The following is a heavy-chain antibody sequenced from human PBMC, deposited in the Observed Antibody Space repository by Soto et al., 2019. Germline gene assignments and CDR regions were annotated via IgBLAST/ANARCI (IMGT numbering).Heavy chain of an antibody. CDR2: IKSITDGGTA. CDR1: GFIFKNAW. J-gene: IGHJ4*02. CDR3: TTGIGATRNY. D-gene: IGHD1-26*01. Sequence: EVQLVESGGGLVKPGGSLRLSCAASGFIFKNAWMNWVHQAPGKGLEWVGRIKSITDGGTADCTAPVKGRFTISRDDSKNILFLQMDSLKIEDTAVYYCTTGIGATRNYWGQGTLVTVSS. V-gene: IGHV3-15*07.